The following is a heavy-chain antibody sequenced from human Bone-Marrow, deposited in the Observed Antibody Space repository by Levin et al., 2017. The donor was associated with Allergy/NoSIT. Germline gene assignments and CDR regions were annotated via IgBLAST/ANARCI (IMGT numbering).Heavy chain of an antibody. CDR3: VQGAGGV. CDR2: IGGTTGYI. CDR1: GFTFSRYT. V-gene: IGHV3-21*06. Sequence: MAGGSLRLSCEASGFTFSRYTMNWVRQGPGKGLHWLASIGGTTGYIYYADLVKGRFTISRDNAKNSLSLQMNSLTVEDSGIYYCVQGAGGVWGQGTLVTVSS. D-gene: IGHD2-8*02. J-gene: IGHJ4*02.